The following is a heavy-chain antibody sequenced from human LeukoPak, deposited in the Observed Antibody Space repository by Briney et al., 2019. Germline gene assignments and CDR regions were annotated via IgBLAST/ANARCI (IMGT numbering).Heavy chain of an antibody. CDR3: ARLRYSSGWPNWFDP. V-gene: IGHV5-51*01. D-gene: IGHD6-19*01. CDR1: GYSFTSYW. Sequence: GESLKISCKGSGYSFTSYWIGWVRQMPGKGLEWMGIIYPGDSDTRYSPSFQGQVTISADKSISTAYLQWSSLKASDTAMYYCARLRYSSGWPNWFDPWGQGTLVTVSS. CDR2: IYPGDSDT. J-gene: IGHJ5*02.